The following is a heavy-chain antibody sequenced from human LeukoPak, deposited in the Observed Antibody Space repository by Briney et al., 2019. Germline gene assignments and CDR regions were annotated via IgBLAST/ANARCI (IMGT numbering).Heavy chain of an antibody. CDR1: GYSFTSYW. Sequence: GESLKISCKGSGYSFTSYWIGWVRQMPGKGLEWMGIIYPGDSDTRYSPSFQGQVTISADKSISTAYLQWSSLKASDTAMYYCAGHETWSSPPFWSGYYREWGQGTLVTVSS. D-gene: IGHD3-3*01. V-gene: IGHV5-51*01. CDR3: AGHETWSSPPFWSGYYRE. CDR2: IYPGDSDT. J-gene: IGHJ4*02.